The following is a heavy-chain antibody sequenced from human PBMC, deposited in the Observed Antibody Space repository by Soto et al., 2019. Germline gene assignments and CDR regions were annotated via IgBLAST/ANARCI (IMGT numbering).Heavy chain of an antibody. CDR1: GYTFTSYG. V-gene: IGHV1-18*01. D-gene: IGHD2-21*01. J-gene: IGHJ6*03. CDR2: ISAYNGNT. Sequence: QVQLVQSGAEVKKPGASVKVSCKASGYTFTSYGISWVRQAPGQGLEWMGWISAYNGNTNYEQKLQGRVTMTTDTSSSTAYMVLRRLCSDDTAVYYCARCGGACSYSYYYSVDVWGKGTAVPVSS. CDR3: ARCGGACSYSYYYSVDV.